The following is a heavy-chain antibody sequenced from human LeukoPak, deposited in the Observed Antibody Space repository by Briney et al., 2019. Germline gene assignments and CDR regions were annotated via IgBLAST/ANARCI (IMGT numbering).Heavy chain of an antibody. CDR2: IYYSGST. Sequence: SETLSLTCTVSGGSVSSGSYYWSWIRQPPGKGLEWIGYIYYSGSTNYNPSLKSRVTISVDTSKNQFSLKLSSVTAADTAVNYCARADILTGYPSVYWGQGTLVTVSS. D-gene: IGHD3-9*01. J-gene: IGHJ4*02. CDR1: GGSVSSGSYY. CDR3: ARADILTGYPSVY. V-gene: IGHV4-61*01.